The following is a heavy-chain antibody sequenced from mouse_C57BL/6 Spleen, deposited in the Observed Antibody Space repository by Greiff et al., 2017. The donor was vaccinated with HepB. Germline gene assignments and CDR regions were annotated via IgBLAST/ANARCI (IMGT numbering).Heavy chain of an antibody. CDR3: ARDDYDVNYFDY. D-gene: IGHD2-4*01. CDR2: IYPGSGST. Sequence: QVQLQQPGAELVKPGASVKMSCKASGYTFTSYWITWVKQRPGQGLEWIGDIYPGSGSTNYNEKFKSKATLTVDTSSSTAYMQLSSLTSEDSAVYYCARDDYDVNYFDYWGQGTTLTVSS. CDR1: GYTFTSYW. V-gene: IGHV1-55*01. J-gene: IGHJ2*01.